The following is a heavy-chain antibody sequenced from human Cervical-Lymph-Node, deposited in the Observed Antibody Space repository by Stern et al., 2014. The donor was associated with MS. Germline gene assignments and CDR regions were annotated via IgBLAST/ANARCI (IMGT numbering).Heavy chain of an antibody. J-gene: IGHJ4*02. V-gene: IGHV5-51*01. CDR1: GYSFTSYW. D-gene: IGHD4-17*01. CDR2: IDPDDSDT. Sequence: EVQLVESGAEVKKPGESLKISCKGSGYSFTSYWIGWVRQMPGQGLEWMGIIDPDDSDTRYSPSLQGEVTISADKSSSAAYLQWSSLKASDTAMYYCARHLDYGDYGDYWGQGTLVTVSS. CDR3: ARHLDYGDYGDY.